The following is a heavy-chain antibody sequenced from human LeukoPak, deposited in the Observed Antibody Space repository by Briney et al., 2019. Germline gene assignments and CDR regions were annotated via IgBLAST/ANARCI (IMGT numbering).Heavy chain of an antibody. CDR3: ARVADYYDSSGYYDY. V-gene: IGHV4-38-2*02. J-gene: IGHJ4*02. Sequence: SETLSLTCTVSGYSISSDYYWAWIRQPPGKGLEWIGSIYHSGSTYYNPSLKSRVTLSVDTSKKQFSLKLSSVTAADTAVYYCARVADYYDSSGYYDYWGQGTLVTVSS. D-gene: IGHD3-22*01. CDR2: IYHSGST. CDR1: GYSISSDYY.